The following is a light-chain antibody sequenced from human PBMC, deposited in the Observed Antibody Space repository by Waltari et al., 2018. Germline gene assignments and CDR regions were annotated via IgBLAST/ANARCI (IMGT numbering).Light chain of an antibody. CDR1: SSNIGTNP. V-gene: IGLV1-44*01. CDR2: TNN. Sequence: QSVLTQPPSASGTPGQRVFISCSGGSSNIGTNPVNWSQHLPGTAPKLLLDTNNHRAAGVPDRFSGSKSGTSASLGISGLQRQDEADYYCAAWDDSLKGWVFGGGTKVTVL. CDR3: AAWDDSLKGWV. J-gene: IGLJ3*02.